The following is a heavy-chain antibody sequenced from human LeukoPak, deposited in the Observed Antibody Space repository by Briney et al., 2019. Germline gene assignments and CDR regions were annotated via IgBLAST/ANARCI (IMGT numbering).Heavy chain of an antibody. D-gene: IGHD2-8*01. V-gene: IGHV3-53*01. CDR2: IYSGGST. J-gene: IGHJ4*02. CDR3: ARGGRPYCINGVCYSSGPWGFDY. Sequence: GGSLRLSCTASGFTVSSNYMSWVRQAPGKGLEWVSVIYSGGSTYYADSLKGRFTISRDNSKNTLYLQMNSLRAEDTAVYYCARGGRPYCINGVCYSSGPWGFDYWGQGTLVTVSS. CDR1: GFTVSSNY.